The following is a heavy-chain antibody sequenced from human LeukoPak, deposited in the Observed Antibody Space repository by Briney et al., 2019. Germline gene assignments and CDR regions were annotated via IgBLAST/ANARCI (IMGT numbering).Heavy chain of an antibody. Sequence: GGSLRLSCAASGFTFTSYSMNGVRQAPGEGLEWVSYISGSSSTIYYADSVKGRFTISRDNAKNSLYLQMNSLRDEDTAVYYCARDAPVWLRHKGFDYWGQGTLVTVSS. CDR2: ISGSSSTI. V-gene: IGHV3-48*02. D-gene: IGHD5-12*01. CDR3: ARDAPVWLRHKGFDY. CDR1: GFTFTSYS. J-gene: IGHJ4*02.